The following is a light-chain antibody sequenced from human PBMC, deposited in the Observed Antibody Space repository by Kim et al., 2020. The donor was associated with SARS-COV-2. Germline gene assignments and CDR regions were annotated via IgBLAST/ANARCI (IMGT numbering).Light chain of an antibody. V-gene: IGKV3-15*01. J-gene: IGKJ1*01. Sequence: EIVMTQSPATLSVSPGETATLSCRASQSVSSNVAWYQQKPGQAPRLLIYGASTRATDIPARFSGSGSGTDFTLTISSLQSEDLAVYHCQQYDDWPPWTFGQGPRWRS. CDR2: GAS. CDR1: QSVSSN. CDR3: QQYDDWPPWT.